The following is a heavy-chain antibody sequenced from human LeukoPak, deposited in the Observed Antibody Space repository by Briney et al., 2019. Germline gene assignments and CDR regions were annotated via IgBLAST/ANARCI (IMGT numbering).Heavy chain of an antibody. Sequence: GESLKISCKGFGYSFTRYWICWVRQMPAKGLEWMGIINPGDSDTRYSPSFQGQVTFSVDKSMSIPYLQWSSLKASDTAVYYCAAGQYRFEHWGQGTLVTVSS. CDR3: AAGQYRFEH. J-gene: IGHJ4*02. CDR1: GYSFTRYW. CDR2: INPGDSDT. V-gene: IGHV5-51*01. D-gene: IGHD6-6*01.